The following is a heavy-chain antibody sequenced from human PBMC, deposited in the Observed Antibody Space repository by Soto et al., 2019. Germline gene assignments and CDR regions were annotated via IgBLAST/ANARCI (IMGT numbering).Heavy chain of an antibody. J-gene: IGHJ5*02. Sequence: QVQLVESGGGVVQPGRSLRLSCAASGFSFSRYSMHWVRQAPGKGLEWVTLISYEGNIKYYADSVEGRFTISRDNSKNTVFLLMNSLRPEDSAVYYCARDPIVYSSSYNWFDPWGQGTLVTVSS. V-gene: IGHV3-30-3*01. CDR2: ISYEGNIK. D-gene: IGHD6-13*01. CDR3: ARDPIVYSSSYNWFDP. CDR1: GFSFSRYS.